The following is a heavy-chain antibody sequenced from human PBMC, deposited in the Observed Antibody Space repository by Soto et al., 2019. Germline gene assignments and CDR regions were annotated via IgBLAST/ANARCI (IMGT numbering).Heavy chain of an antibody. CDR2: ISSSSSTI. D-gene: IGHD3-22*01. CDR3: ARGVGYDSSDYYYYYGMDV. CDR1: GFTFSSYS. V-gene: IGHV3-48*02. J-gene: IGHJ6*02. Sequence: GGSLRLSCAASGFTFSSYSMNWVRQAPGKGLEWVSYISSSSSTIYYADSLKGRFTISRDNAKNSLYLQMNSLRDEDTAVYYCARGVGYDSSDYYYYYGMDVWGQGTTVTVSS.